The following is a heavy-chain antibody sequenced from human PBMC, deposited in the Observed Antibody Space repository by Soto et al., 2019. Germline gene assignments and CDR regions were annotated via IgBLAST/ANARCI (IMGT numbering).Heavy chain of an antibody. CDR2: ISSSGSTI. CDR3: ARDEPIMVRGINWFDP. V-gene: IGHV3-11*01. CDR1: GFTFSDYY. J-gene: IGHJ5*02. D-gene: IGHD3-10*01. Sequence: GGSLRLSCAASGFTFSDYYMSWIRQAPGKGLEWVSYISSSGSTIYYADSVKGRFTISRDNAKNSLYLQMNSLRAEDTAVYYCARDEPIMVRGINWFDPWGQGTLVTVSS.